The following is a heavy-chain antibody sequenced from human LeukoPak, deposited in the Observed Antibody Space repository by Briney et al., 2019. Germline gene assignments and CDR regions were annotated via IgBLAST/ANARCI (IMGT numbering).Heavy chain of an antibody. D-gene: IGHD6-6*01. J-gene: IGHJ4*02. CDR2: IDSSSDYI. CDR1: GSTLSSYS. V-gene: IGHV3-21*01. CDR3: ARLYSSSLGLDY. Sequence: GGSLRLSCAASGSTLSSYSMNWVRQSPGKGLEWVSTIDSSSDYIYYADSVKGRFTVSRDNAKNSLYLQMTNLRAEDTAVYYCARLYSSSLGLDYWGQGILVTVSS.